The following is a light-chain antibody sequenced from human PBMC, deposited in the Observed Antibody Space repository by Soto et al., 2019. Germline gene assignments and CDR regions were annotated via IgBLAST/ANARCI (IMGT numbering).Light chain of an antibody. CDR1: QSISRSD. J-gene: IGKJ5*01. Sequence: ILLTQSPGTVSLSPGESATLSCRASQSISRSDLAWYQHRPGQSPRLLIYGASSRATGIPDRFSGSGSGTDFTLTISRLEPAEVALYYCRHYAHNSPITFGQGTRLDIK. V-gene: IGKV3-20*01. CDR2: GAS. CDR3: RHYAHNSPIT.